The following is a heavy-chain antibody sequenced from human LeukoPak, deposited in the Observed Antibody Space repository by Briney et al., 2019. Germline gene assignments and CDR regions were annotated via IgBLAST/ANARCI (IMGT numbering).Heavy chain of an antibody. CDR2: ISSSGSTI. D-gene: IGHD3-22*01. Sequence: GGSLRLSSAASGFTFSSYEMNWVRQAPGKGLEWVSYISSSGSTIYYADSVKGRFTISRDNAKNSLYLQMNSLRAEDTAVYYCARGGGTMIVPSWFDPWGQGTLVTVSS. J-gene: IGHJ5*02. V-gene: IGHV3-48*03. CDR1: GFTFSSYE. CDR3: ARGGGTMIVPSWFDP.